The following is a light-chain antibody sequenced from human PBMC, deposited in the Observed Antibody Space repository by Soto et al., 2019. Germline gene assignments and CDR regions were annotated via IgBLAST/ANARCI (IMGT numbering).Light chain of an antibody. Sequence: DIQMTQSPSTLSASVGDRVTITCRASQSIDSWLAWFQQKPGKAPKLLIYKASNLESEVPSRFSGSGSGTEFTLTISSLQPDDFATYYCHQYNGYSYTFGQGTKLDIK. V-gene: IGKV1-5*03. CDR1: QSIDSW. CDR3: HQYNGYSYT. CDR2: KAS. J-gene: IGKJ2*01.